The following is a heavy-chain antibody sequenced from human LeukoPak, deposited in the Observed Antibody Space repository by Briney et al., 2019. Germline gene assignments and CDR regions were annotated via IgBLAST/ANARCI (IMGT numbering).Heavy chain of an antibody. Sequence: PRGSLRLSCAASGFTFSTYAMSWVRQAPGKGLEWVSSVIGSGTSTFFSDSVKGRFAISRDNSKNTLFLHMTRLRAEDTAVYYCARASLTRAAATTTNDYYFDYWGQGTLVTVSS. V-gene: IGHV3-23*01. CDR1: GFTFSTYA. CDR3: ARASLTRAAATTTNDYYFDY. D-gene: IGHD6-13*01. CDR2: VIGSGTST. J-gene: IGHJ4*02.